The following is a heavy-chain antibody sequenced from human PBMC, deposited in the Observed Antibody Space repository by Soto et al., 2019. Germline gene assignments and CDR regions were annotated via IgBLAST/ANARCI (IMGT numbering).Heavy chain of an antibody. CDR1: GDSVSSNSAA. CDR3: ARGSYGYVVGYYYYGMDV. Sequence: QLQTLSLTCAISGDSVSSNSAAWNWIRQSPSRGLEWLGRTYYRSKWYNDYAVSVKSRITINPDTSKNQFSLQLNSVTPEDTDVYYCARGSYGYVVGYYYYGMDVWGQGTTVTVSS. CDR2: TYYRSKWYN. D-gene: IGHD5-18*01. J-gene: IGHJ6*02. V-gene: IGHV6-1*01.